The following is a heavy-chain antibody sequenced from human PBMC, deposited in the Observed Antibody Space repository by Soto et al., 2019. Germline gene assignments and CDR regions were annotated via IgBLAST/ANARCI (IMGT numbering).Heavy chain of an antibody. D-gene: IGHD5-12*01. J-gene: IGHJ6*02. Sequence: QVHLVQSGAEVKKPGASVKVSCKASGYTFINYDVAWVRRAPGQGLEWMGGISISKGKTYYEQSLQGRVTMTTDTATTTPYMEVRSRRTDDTAVYYCARKGYIGIFGLDVCGQGTTVTVSS. CDR1: GYTFINYD. CDR2: ISISKGKT. CDR3: ARKGYIGIFGLDV. V-gene: IGHV1-18*01.